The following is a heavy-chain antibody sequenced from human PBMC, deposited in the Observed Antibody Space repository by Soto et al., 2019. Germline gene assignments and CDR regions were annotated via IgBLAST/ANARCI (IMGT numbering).Heavy chain of an antibody. CDR2: IIPIFGTA. Sequence: SVKVSCKASGGTFSSYAISWVRQAPGQGLEWMGGIIPIFGTANYAQKFQGRVTITADESTSTAYMELSSLRSEDTAVYYCARGLWSNNWFDPWGQGTLVTVSS. CDR3: ARGLWSNNWFDP. D-gene: IGHD3-10*01. J-gene: IGHJ5*02. V-gene: IGHV1-69*13. CDR1: GGTFSSYA.